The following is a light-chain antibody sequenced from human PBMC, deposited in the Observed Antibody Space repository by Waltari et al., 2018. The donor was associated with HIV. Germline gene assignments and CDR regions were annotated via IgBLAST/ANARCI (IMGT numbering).Light chain of an antibody. CDR2: SNY. CDR3: AAWDGNGHWV. J-gene: IGLJ3*02. CDR1: SSNIGSNT. V-gene: IGLV1-44*01. Sequence: QSVLTQPPSASGAPGQRVTIPCSGSSSNIGSNTVSWYQQVPGTAPKFLIYSNYHRPSGVPDRFSGSKAGTSASLAISGLQSEDEADYYCAAWDGNGHWVFGGGTKLTVL.